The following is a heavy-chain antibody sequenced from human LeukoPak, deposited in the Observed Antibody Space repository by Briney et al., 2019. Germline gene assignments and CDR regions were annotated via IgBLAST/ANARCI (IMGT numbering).Heavy chain of an antibody. CDR1: GSTIRSTSYC. D-gene: IGHD2-15*01. CDR3: ARHDRIVSPRDWFDP. J-gene: IGHJ5*02. Sequence: SETLSLTCGVSGSTIRSTSYCWAWIREHPGKALEWVGSIYYSGSTYYNPSLKSRVTISVDTSKNHFSLNLSSVTSADTAVYYCARHDRIVSPRDWFDPWGQGILVTVSS. V-gene: IGHV4-39*02. CDR2: IYYSGST.